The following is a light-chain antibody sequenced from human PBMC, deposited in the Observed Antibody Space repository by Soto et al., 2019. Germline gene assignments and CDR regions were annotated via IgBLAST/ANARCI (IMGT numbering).Light chain of an antibody. Sequence: EIVLTQSPATLSLSPGERATLSCRTSQSVSSYLAWYQQKRGRAPRLLIYEASNRATGIPARFSGSGSGTDFTLTISSLEPEDFAMYYCQQRNNWPLTFGGGTKVEI. CDR2: EAS. CDR3: QQRNNWPLT. CDR1: QSVSSY. J-gene: IGKJ4*01. V-gene: IGKV3-11*01.